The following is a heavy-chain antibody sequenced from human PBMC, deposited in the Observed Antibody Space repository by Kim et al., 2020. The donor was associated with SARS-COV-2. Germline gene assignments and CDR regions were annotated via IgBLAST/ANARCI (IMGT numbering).Heavy chain of an antibody. Sequence: GGSLRLSCAASGFTFAACVMHWVRQAPGKGLEWVALIYADGGTTYYADSVKGRTTISGDNTKDSLYLQMNSLRTDDTACYYCSKASGWLPRYWGQGTLVTVSS. V-gene: IGHV3-43*02. CDR1: GFTFAACV. J-gene: IGHJ4*02. D-gene: IGHD6-19*01. CDR3: SKASGWLPRY. CDR2: IYADGGTT.